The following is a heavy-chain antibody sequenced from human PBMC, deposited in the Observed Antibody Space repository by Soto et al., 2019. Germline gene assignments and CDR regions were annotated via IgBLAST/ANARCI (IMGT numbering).Heavy chain of an antibody. Sequence: GSGPTLVNPTETLTLTCTVSGFSLSNARMGVSWIRQPPGKALEWLAHIFSNDEKSYSTSLKSRLTISKDTSKSQVVLTMTNMDPVDTATYYCARYLYYDILTGYDGWFDPWGQGTLVTVSS. CDR1: GFSLSNARMG. D-gene: IGHD3-9*01. J-gene: IGHJ5*02. CDR3: ARYLYYDILTGYDGWFDP. CDR2: IFSNDEK. V-gene: IGHV2-26*01.